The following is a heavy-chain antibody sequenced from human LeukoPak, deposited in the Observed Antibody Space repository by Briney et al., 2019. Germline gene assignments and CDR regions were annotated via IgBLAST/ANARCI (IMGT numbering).Heavy chain of an antibody. J-gene: IGHJ3*02. V-gene: IGHV3-30*01. CDR2: ISYDGSNK. CDR1: GFTFSSYA. CDR3: AREISRYYDSSGYLLRGAFDI. Sequence: PGGSLRLSCAASGFTFSSYAMHWVRQAPGKELEWVAVISYDGSNKYYADSVKGRFTISRDNSNNTLYLQMNSLRAEDTAVYYCAREISRYYDSSGYLLRGAFDIWGQGTMVTVSS. D-gene: IGHD3-22*01.